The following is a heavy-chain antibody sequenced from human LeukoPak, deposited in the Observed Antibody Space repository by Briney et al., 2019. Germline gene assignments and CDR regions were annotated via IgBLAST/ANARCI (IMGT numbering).Heavy chain of an antibody. Sequence: NPSETLSLTCTVSGGSISGYYWSWIRQPPGKGLEWIGYIHYSGSTNYNPSLKSRVTISVDTSKNQFSLKLSSVTAEDTAVYYCARIIIMSYRYFDYWGQGTLVTVSS. V-gene: IGHV4-59*01. D-gene: IGHD3-16*01. CDR1: GGSISGYY. J-gene: IGHJ4*02. CDR2: IHYSGST. CDR3: ARIIIMSYRYFDY.